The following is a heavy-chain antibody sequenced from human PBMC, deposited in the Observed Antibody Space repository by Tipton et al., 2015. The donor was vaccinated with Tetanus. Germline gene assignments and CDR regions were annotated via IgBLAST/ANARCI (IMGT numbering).Heavy chain of an antibody. CDR1: GGTFSSYA. CDR2: IIPIFGTA. Sequence: QLVQSGPEVKKPGSSVKVSCKASGGTFSSYAISWVRQAPGQGLEWMGGIIPIFGTANYAQKFQGRVTITADKSTSTAYMELSSLRSEDTAVYYCARDEYSYGYDYYYGMDVWGQGTTVTVSS. D-gene: IGHD5-18*01. V-gene: IGHV1-69*06. CDR3: ARDEYSYGYDYYYGMDV. J-gene: IGHJ6*02.